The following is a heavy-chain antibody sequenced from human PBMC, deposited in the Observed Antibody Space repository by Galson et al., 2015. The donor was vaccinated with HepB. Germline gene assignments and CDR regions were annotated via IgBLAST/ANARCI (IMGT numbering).Heavy chain of an antibody. D-gene: IGHD7-27*01. J-gene: IGHJ3*01. Sequence: SETLSLTCAVYGGSFSAYSWSWIRQSPGRGLEWIGEIDDVGRAEYSPSLKSRVTISVDTSKNQLSLNLTLVTAADTAVYYCARDWADEAFDLWGQGTMVTVSS. CDR1: GGSFSAYS. CDR2: IDDVGRA. V-gene: IGHV4-34*01. CDR3: ARDWADEAFDL.